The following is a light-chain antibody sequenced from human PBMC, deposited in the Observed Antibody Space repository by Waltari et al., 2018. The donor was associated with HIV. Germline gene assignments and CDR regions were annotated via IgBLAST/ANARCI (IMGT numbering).Light chain of an antibody. CDR3: QTYDSNPGGATI. CDR1: SSNIVAGYD. CDR2: GNS. J-gene: IGLJ1*01. V-gene: IGLV1-40*01. Sequence: QSVLTQPPSVSGAPAQRVTISCTGSSSNIVAGYDVHWYQQLPGTTPKVIILGNSKRPSEVPDRFSGAKSGTSTSLASTGLQAEDEADYDGQTYDSNPGGATIFGTEHRVTVL.